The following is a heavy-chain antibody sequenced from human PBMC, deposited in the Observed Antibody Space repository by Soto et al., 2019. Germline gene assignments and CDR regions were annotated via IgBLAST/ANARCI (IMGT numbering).Heavy chain of an antibody. D-gene: IGHD3-22*01. CDR2: ISSSGSTI. J-gene: IGHJ5*02. Sequence: NPGGSLRLSCAASGFTFSDYYMSWIRQAPGKGLEWVSYISSSGSTIYYADSVKGRFTISRDNAKNSLYLQMNSLRAEDTAVYYCARGQEYYDSSGYSEWFDPWGQGTLVTVS. CDR1: GFTFSDYY. CDR3: ARGQEYYDSSGYSEWFDP. V-gene: IGHV3-11*01.